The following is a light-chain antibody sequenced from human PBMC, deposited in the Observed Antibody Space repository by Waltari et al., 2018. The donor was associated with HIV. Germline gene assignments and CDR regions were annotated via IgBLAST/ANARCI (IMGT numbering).Light chain of an antibody. J-gene: IGLJ1*01. Sequence: QSALTQPPSASGSPGQSVTISCTGTSSDIGRYNYVSWYQQHPGKAPKLIIYEVTARPSGVPDRFSGSKSGNTASLTVSGLQAEDEADYYCSSYAGNNNGVFGTGTKVTVL. CDR3: SSYAGNNNGV. CDR1: SSDIGRYNY. V-gene: IGLV2-8*01. CDR2: EVT.